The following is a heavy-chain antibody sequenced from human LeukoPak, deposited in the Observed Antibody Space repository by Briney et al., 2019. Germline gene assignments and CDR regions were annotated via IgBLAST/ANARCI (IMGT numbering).Heavy chain of an antibody. CDR2: ISGSGSTI. CDR3: ASDLSMIPYY. V-gene: IGHV3-48*03. J-gene: IGHJ4*02. CDR1: GFTFSSYE. Sequence: PGGSLRLSCTASGFTFSSYEMNWVRQAPGKGLEWVSYISGSGSTIYYADSVKGRFTISRDNAKNSLYLQMNSLRAEDTAVYYCASDLSMIPYYWGQGTLVTVSS. D-gene: IGHD3-22*01.